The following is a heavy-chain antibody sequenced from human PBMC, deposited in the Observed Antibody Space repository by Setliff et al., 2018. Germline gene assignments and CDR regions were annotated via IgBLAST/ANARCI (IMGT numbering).Heavy chain of an antibody. CDR1: GYSFTSYW. J-gene: IGHJ4*02. Sequence: GESLKLSCKGSGYSFTSYWIGWVRQMPEKGLEWMGIIYPGDSDTRYSPSFQGQVTISADKSISTAYLQWSSLKASDTAMYYCARLPMVATGYFDYWGQGTLVTVSS. CDR2: IYPGDSDT. D-gene: IGHD5-12*01. V-gene: IGHV5-51*01. CDR3: ARLPMVATGYFDY.